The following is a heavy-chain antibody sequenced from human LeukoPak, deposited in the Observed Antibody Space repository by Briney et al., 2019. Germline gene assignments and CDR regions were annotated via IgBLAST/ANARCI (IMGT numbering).Heavy chain of an antibody. D-gene: IGHD6-19*01. J-gene: IGHJ4*02. CDR2: INPNNGGT. V-gene: IGHV1-2*02. Sequence: ASVKVSCKASGYTFTGYYMHWVRQAPGQGLEWMGWINPNNGGTNYAQKFQGRVTMTRDTSISTAYMELSRLRSDDTAVYYCARLFDGAVAGTDDYWGQGTLVTVSS. CDR3: ARLFDGAVAGTDDY. CDR1: GYTFTGYY.